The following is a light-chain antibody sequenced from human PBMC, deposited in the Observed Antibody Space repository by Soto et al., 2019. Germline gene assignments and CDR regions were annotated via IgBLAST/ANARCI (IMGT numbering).Light chain of an antibody. J-gene: IGLJ1*01. Sequence: QSLMTQPPSVSAAPGQKVTISCSGSSSNIGGNSVSWHQQLPGTAPKLLIYDDNKRPSGIPDRFSGSKSGTSATLGITGFQTGDEADYYCGSWDSSLSAYVFGTGTKLTVL. V-gene: IGLV1-51*01. CDR3: GSWDSSLSAYV. CDR1: SSNIGGNS. CDR2: DDN.